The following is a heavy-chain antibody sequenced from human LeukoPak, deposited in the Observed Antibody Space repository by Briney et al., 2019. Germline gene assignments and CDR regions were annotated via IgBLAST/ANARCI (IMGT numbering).Heavy chain of an antibody. V-gene: IGHV3-66*01. J-gene: IGHJ4*02. CDR1: GFTVSNNY. Sequence: RGSPRLSCAASGFTVSNNYITWVRQAPGKGLEWVSVIYSGGSTYFADSVKGRFTISTDNSKNTLYLQMNSLRAEDTAVYYCARDMATWGQGTLVTVSS. CDR2: IYSGGST. D-gene: IGHD3-10*01. CDR3: ARDMAT.